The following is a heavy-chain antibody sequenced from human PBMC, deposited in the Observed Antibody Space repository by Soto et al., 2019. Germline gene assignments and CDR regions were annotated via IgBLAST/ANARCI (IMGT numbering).Heavy chain of an antibody. CDR1: GFTFSSYA. D-gene: IGHD3-22*01. J-gene: IGHJ4*02. Sequence: EVQLVESGGGLVQPGGSLRLSCAASGFTFSSYAMSWVRQAPGKGLEWVAAISGSGGSTYYADSVKGRFTISRDNSKNPLYLQMNSLRAEDTAVYYCAKDKAYYYDRSVGYWGQGTLVTVSS. CDR2: ISGSGGST. V-gene: IGHV3-23*04. CDR3: AKDKAYYYDRSVGY.